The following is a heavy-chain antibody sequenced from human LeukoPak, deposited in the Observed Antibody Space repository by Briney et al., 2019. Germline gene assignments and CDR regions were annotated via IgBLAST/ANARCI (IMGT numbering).Heavy chain of an antibody. Sequence: ASVKVSCKVSGYTXSEFSMHWVRQDPGKGLEWMGGFDPEDDETIYAQKFQGRVSMTEDTSTDTAYMELSSLRSEDTAVYYCVASSPQNWKAHDYWGQGTLVTVSS. CDR2: FDPEDDET. CDR3: VASSPQNWKAHDY. CDR1: GYTXSEFS. J-gene: IGHJ4*02. D-gene: IGHD1-1*01. V-gene: IGHV1-24*01.